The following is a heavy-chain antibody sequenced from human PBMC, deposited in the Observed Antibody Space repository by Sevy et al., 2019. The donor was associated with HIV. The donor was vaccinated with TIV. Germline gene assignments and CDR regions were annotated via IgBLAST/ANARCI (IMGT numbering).Heavy chain of an antibody. CDR1: GFAFYEYS. CDR3: AREGCSRPHDY. D-gene: IGHD2-8*01. J-gene: IGHJ4*02. CDR2: LSFGCGKI. V-gene: IGHV3-23*01. Sequence: GESLKISCAASGFAFYEYSMSWIRQAPGKGLEWVATLSFGCGKINYADSVKGRFTISRDNSKNSFYLQMDNLRVKDTALYYCAREGCSRPHDYWGQGTRVTVSS.